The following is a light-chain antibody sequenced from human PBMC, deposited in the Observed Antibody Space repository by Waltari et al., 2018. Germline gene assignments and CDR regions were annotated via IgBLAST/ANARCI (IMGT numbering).Light chain of an antibody. CDR2: AAS. CDR3: HQYGNSPQT. J-gene: IGKJ1*01. CDR1: QRISTS. Sequence: EIVLTQSPGTLSLSPGERATPSCRASQRISTSLGWYHQKPGQAPRLLIYAASTRATGIPDRFSGSGSGTDFTLTISRLEPEDFAVYYCHQYGNSPQTFGQGTKVEIK. V-gene: IGKV3-20*01.